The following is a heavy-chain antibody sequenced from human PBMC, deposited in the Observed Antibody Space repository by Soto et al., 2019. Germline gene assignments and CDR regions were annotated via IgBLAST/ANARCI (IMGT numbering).Heavy chain of an antibody. CDR3: ARLPNKSPQN. CDR1: GFTFSSYW. CDR2: ISNDGSST. Sequence: EVHLVESGGGLVQPGGSLRLSCVASGFTFSSYWMHWVRQAPGKGLVWVSSISNDGSSTSYADPVKGRFTISRDNAKNTLYLQMNSLRAVATAVYYCARLPNKSPQNWGQGTLVIVSP. J-gene: IGHJ1*01. V-gene: IGHV3-74*01.